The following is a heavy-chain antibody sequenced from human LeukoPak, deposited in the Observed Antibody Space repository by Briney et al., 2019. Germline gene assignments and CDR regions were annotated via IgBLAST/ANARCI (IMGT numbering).Heavy chain of an antibody. J-gene: IGHJ4*02. CDR1: GYTFTNHW. D-gene: IGHD2-8*01. Sequence: GESLKISCKVSGYTFTNHWVGWVCQKPGEGLEWMGIINPGNSDTRYSPSLQGQVTISVDKSISTAYLQWSSLKTSDTAMCYCARLLNGGSVDYWGQGTLVTVSS. CDR3: ARLLNGGSVDY. V-gene: IGHV5-51*01. CDR2: INPGNSDT.